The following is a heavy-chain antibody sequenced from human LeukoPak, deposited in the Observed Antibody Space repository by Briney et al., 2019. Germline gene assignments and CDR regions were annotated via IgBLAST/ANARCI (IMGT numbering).Heavy chain of an antibody. CDR2: IYYSGST. CDR3: ARFGSLREPIHDY. J-gene: IGHJ4*02. Sequence: SKTLSLTCTVSGGSISSYYWSWIRQPPGKGLEWIGYIYYSGSTNYNPSLKSRVTISVDTSKNQFSLNLSSVTAADTAVYYCARFGSLREPIHDYWGQGTLVTVSS. D-gene: IGHD3-16*01. V-gene: IGHV4-59*01. CDR1: GGSISSYY.